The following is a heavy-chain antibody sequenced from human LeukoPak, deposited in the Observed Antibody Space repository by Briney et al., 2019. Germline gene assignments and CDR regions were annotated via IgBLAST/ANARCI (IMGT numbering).Heavy chain of an antibody. V-gene: IGHV4-39*01. D-gene: IGHD6-19*01. J-gene: IGHJ5*02. CDR1: GGSISSSSYY. CDR2: IYYSGST. CDR3: ARQNNPQTGWYSGYNWFDP. Sequence: KPSETLSLTCTVFGGSISSSSYYWGWIRQPPGKGLEWIGSIYYSGSTYYNPSLKSRVTISVDTSKNQFSLKLSSVTAADTAVYYCARQNNPQTGWYSGYNWFDPWGQGTLVTVSS.